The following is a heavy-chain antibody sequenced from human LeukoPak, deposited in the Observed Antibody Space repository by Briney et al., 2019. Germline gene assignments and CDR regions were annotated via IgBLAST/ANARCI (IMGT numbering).Heavy chain of an antibody. Sequence: GGSLRLSCAASGFTFSSYWMSWVRQAPGKGLEWVANIKQDGSEKYYVDSVKGRFTISRDNAKNSLYLQMSSLRAEDTAVYYCARVKLRGLRYYYGMDVWGQGTTVTVSS. V-gene: IGHV3-7*01. CDR2: IKQDGSEK. J-gene: IGHJ6*02. CDR3: ARVKLRGLRYYYGMDV. D-gene: IGHD5-18*01. CDR1: GFTFSSYW.